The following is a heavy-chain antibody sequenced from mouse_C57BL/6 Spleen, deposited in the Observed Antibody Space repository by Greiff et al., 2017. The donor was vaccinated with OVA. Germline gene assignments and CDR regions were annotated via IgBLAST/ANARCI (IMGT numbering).Heavy chain of an antibody. J-gene: IGHJ1*03. CDR2: ISYDGSN. V-gene: IGHV3-6*01. CDR1: GYSITSGYY. Sequence: VQLQQSGPGLVKPSQSLSLTCSVTGYSITSGYYWNWIRQFPGNKLEWMGYISYDGSNNYNPSLKNRISITRDTSKNQFFLKLNSVTTEDTATYYCARGGYFDVWGTGTTATVSS. CDR3: ARGGYFDV.